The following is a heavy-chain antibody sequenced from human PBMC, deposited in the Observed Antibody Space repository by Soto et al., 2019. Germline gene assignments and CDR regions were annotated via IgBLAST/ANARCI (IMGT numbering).Heavy chain of an antibody. D-gene: IGHD6-19*01. V-gene: IGHV3-7*01. CDR1: GFSFSSYW. CDR2: IKQDGSEK. Sequence: PGGSLRLSCAASGFSFSSYWMSWVRQAPGKGLEWVANIKQDGSEKYYVDSVKGRFTISRDNAKNSLYLQMNSLRAEDTAVYYCAAWSGWYSPDAFDIWGQGTMVTVSS. CDR3: AAWSGWYSPDAFDI. J-gene: IGHJ3*02.